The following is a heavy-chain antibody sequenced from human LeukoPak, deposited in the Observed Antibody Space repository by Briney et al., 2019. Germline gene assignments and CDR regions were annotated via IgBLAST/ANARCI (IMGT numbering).Heavy chain of an antibody. J-gene: IGHJ4*02. CDR3: ARQYGYCSGGSCQI. Sequence: ASVKVSCKASGYTFTGYDINWVRQPTAQGLEWMGWMNPNSGNTGYAQKFQGRGTMTRNTSISTAYMELSSLRSEDTAVYYCARQYGYCSGGSCQIWGQGTLVTVSS. D-gene: IGHD2-15*01. CDR1: GYTFTGYD. V-gene: IGHV1-8*01. CDR2: MNPNSGNT.